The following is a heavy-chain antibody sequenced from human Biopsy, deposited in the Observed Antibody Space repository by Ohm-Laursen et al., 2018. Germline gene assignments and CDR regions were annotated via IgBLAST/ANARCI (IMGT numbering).Heavy chain of an antibody. CDR2: IRNT. Sequence: SETLSLTCSVSGDSISSSTYYWGWIRQPPGKGLEWIGTIRNTYFRTSLKSRVTMSVDNSKDLFSLKLSSVAAADTGVYYCAQTRNDYGGFYFDYWGRGTLVTVSS. D-gene: IGHD4/OR15-4a*01. V-gene: IGHV4-39*01. CDR1: GDSISSSTYY. CDR3: AQTRNDYGGFYFDY. J-gene: IGHJ4*02.